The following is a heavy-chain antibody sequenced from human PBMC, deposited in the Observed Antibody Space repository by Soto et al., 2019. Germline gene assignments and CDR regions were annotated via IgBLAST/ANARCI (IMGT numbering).Heavy chain of an antibody. D-gene: IGHD3-10*02. CDR2: INAGDGDT. CDR3: ARVRFFFVRGDHLDF. CDR1: GYTFTDHY. V-gene: IGHV1-2*02. J-gene: IGHJ4*02. Sequence: QVQLVQSGAEVKKPGASVKVSCQVSGYTFTDHYLHWVRQAPGHGLEWMGWINAGDGDTNYAQKFQGKISITRDTSIKTAYLELSRLTSVDTAVYYCARVRFFFVRGDHLDFWGQVNLVSVSS.